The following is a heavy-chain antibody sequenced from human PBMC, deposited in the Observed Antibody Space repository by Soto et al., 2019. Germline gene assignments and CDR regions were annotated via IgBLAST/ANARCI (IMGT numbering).Heavy chain of an antibody. J-gene: IGHJ6*02. CDR3: ARTSAAGKYYYGMDV. D-gene: IGHD6-13*01. CDR1: GYSFTSYW. Sequence: GESLKISCKGSGYSFTSYWIGWVRQMPGKGLEWKRIIYPGDSDTRYSPSFQGQVTISADKSISTAYLQWSSLKASDTAMYYCARTSAAGKYYYGMDVWGQGTTVTVSS. CDR2: IYPGDSDT. V-gene: IGHV5-51*01.